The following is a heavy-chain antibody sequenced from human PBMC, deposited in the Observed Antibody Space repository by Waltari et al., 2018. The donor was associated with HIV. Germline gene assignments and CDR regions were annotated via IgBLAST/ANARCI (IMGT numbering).Heavy chain of an antibody. CDR1: GYTFTSYY. D-gene: IGHD6-13*01. Sequence: QVQLVQSGAEVKKPGASVKVPCKASGYTFTSYYMPWVRRAPGKGLEWMGISNPRGSTTSYAQKFQGRVTMTKDTSTSTVYMELSSLRSEDTAVYYCAREKSAPRYHIAAAGHNCFDPWGQGTLVTVSS. CDR3: AREKSAPRYHIAAAGHNCFDP. CDR2: SNPRGSTT. J-gene: IGHJ5*02. V-gene: IGHV1-46*01.